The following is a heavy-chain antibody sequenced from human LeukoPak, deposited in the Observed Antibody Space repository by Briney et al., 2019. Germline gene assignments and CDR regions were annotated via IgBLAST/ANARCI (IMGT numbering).Heavy chain of an antibody. D-gene: IGHD3-22*01. CDR2: ISAYNGNT. Sequence: ASVKVSCKASGYTFTSYGISWVRQAPGKGLEWMGWISAYNGNTNYAQKLQGRVTMTTDTSTSTAYMELRSLRSDDTAVYYCARAPVTMIVVVITPPDYWGQGTLVIVSS. CDR1: GYTFTSYG. CDR3: ARAPVTMIVVVITPPDY. V-gene: IGHV1-18*01. J-gene: IGHJ4*02.